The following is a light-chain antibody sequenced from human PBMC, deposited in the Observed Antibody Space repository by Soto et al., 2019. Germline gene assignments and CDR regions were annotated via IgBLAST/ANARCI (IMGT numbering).Light chain of an antibody. J-gene: IGLJ2*01. CDR3: CSYAGSVTYVV. Sequence: QSALTQPASVSGSPGQSITISCTGTSSDIGGYDLVSWYQHHPARAPKLIIYEGSKRPSGVSMRFCGSKSGYTASLTISGLQAEDEADYFCCSYAGSVTYVVFGGGTKLTVL. V-gene: IGLV2-23*01. CDR1: SSDIGGYDL. CDR2: EGS.